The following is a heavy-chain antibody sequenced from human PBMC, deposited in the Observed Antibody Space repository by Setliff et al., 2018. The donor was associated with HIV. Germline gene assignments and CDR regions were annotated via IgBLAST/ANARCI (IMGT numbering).Heavy chain of an antibody. Sequence: GASVKVSCKASGYTFTSYGISWVRQAPGQGLEWMGWISAYNGNTNYAQKLQGRVTMTTDTSTSTAYMELRSLRSDDTAVYYCAREVQGLQFFEWSPARPPYYYYMDVWGKGTTVTSP. J-gene: IGHJ6*03. CDR2: ISAYNGNT. D-gene: IGHD3-3*01. CDR3: AREVQGLQFFEWSPARPPYYYYMDV. CDR1: GYTFTSYG. V-gene: IGHV1-18*01.